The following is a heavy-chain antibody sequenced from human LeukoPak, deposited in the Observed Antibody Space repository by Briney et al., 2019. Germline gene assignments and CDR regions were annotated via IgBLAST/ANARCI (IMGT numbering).Heavy chain of an antibody. J-gene: IGHJ4*02. D-gene: IGHD3-22*01. V-gene: IGHV1-18*01. Sequence: GASVKVSCKASGYTFTSYGISWVRQAPGQGLEWMGWISAYNGNTNYAQKLQGRVTMTTDTSTSTAYMELRSLRSDDTAVYYCARDYYDSSGYYRFDYRGQGTLVTVSS. CDR1: GYTFTSYG. CDR2: ISAYNGNT. CDR3: ARDYYDSSGYYRFDY.